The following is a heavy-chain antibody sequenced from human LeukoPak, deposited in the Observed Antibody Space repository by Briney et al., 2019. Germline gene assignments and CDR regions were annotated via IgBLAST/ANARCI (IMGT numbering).Heavy chain of an antibody. CDR1: GGSISSGGYY. D-gene: IGHD2-15*01. J-gene: IGHJ5*02. CDR3: AREKRTAATVPDWFDP. CDR2: IYYSGST. Sequence: PSETLSLTCTVSGGSISSGGYYWRWIRQHPGKGLEWIGYIYYSGSTYYNPSLKSLVTISVDTSKNQFSLKLSSVTAADTAVYYCAREKRTAATVPDWFDPWGQGTLVTVSS. V-gene: IGHV4-31*01.